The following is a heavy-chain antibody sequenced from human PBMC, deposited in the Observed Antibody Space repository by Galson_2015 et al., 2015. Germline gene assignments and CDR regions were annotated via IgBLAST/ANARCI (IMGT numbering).Heavy chain of an antibody. D-gene: IGHD6-13*01. Sequence: PLRLSCAATGFTFSDYSMNWVRRAPGKGLEWVSSISSGGSYIYYADSLKGRFTISRDNAKNSLYLQMSSLRAEDAAMYYCARGLGVAPTTPADYWGQGTLVTVSA. CDR1: GFTFSDYS. CDR2: ISSGGSYI. CDR3: ARGLGVAPTTPADY. J-gene: IGHJ4*02. V-gene: IGHV3-21*01.